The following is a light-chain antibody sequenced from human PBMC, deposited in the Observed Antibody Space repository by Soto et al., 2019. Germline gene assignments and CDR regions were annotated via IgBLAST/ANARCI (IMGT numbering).Light chain of an antibody. Sequence: EIVLTQSPATLSLSPGERASLSCRASQSISTFLAWYQQKPGQAPRRLIYDASKRATGIPARFSGSGSGADFTLTISSLEPDDSAVYYCQHRNEWPPGATFGGGTKVEIK. CDR2: DAS. J-gene: IGKJ4*01. V-gene: IGKV3-11*01. CDR3: QHRNEWPPGAT. CDR1: QSISTF.